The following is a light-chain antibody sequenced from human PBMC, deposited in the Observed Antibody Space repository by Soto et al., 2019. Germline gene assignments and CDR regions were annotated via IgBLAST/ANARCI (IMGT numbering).Light chain of an antibody. J-gene: IGKJ5*01. V-gene: IGKV3-15*01. Sequence: EIVMTQSPATPSVSPGERATPSCRASQSISSSYLAWYQQKPGQAPRLLIYGASTRATGIPARFSGSGSGTEFTLTISSLQSEDFAVYSCQQYSNWPITFGQGTRLEIK. CDR1: QSISSSY. CDR3: QQYSNWPIT. CDR2: GAS.